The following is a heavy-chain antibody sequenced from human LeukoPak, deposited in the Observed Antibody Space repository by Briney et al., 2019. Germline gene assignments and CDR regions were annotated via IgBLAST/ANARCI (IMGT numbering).Heavy chain of an antibody. CDR1: GFSFSTYT. Sequence: GGSLRLSCAASGFSFSTYTINWVRQAPGKGLEWVSSIISSGSNMYYADSVKGRFTISRDNSQNTLYLQMNSLRAEDTAVYYCAKDLIVVYAEANDYYYGMDVWGQGTTVTVSS. V-gene: IGHV3-48*01. CDR2: IISSGSNM. D-gene: IGHD2-8*02. J-gene: IGHJ6*02. CDR3: AKDLIVVYAEANDYYYGMDV.